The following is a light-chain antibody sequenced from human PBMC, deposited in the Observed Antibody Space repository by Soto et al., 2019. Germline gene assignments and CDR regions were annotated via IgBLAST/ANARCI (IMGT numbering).Light chain of an antibody. V-gene: IGKV3-15*01. CDR1: QSVGSN. CDR2: DAS. J-gene: IGKJ1*01. Sequence: EVVMTQSPATLSVSPGEGATLSCRASQSVGSNLAWYQQKAGQAPRLLVYDASTRATGIPARFSGSGSGTDFTLTLSGLQSEDFAFYHCQQYNSWPRKFGQGNEVEVK. CDR3: QQYNSWPRK.